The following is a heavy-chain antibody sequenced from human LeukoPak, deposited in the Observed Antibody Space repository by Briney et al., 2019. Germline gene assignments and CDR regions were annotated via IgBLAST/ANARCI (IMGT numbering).Heavy chain of an antibody. V-gene: IGHV3-23*01. J-gene: IGHJ4*02. D-gene: IGHD2-2*01. CDR3: AKVETSGGANCYALDY. Sequence: EGSLRLSCAASGFTFSSYAMTWVRQAPDKRLEWVSAISGSDGSTYYADSVKGRFTISRDDSQNTLYLQMNSLSAEDTAVYYCAKVETSGGANCYALDYWGQGTLVTVSS. CDR1: GFTFSSYA. CDR2: ISGSDGST.